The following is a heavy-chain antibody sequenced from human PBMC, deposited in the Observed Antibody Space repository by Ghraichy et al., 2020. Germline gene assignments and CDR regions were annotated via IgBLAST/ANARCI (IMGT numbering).Heavy chain of an antibody. CDR1: GFTFSAYW. CDR3: ARDRRKDWYFDL. V-gene: IGHV3-7*01. J-gene: IGHJ2*01. Sequence: GGSLRLSCAASGFTFSAYWMAWVRQAPGKGLEWVAILKQDGSERYYMDSVKGRFTISRDNAKNSLYLQMNSLRAEDTAVYYCARDRRKDWYFDLWGRGTLVTVSS. CDR2: LKQDGSER.